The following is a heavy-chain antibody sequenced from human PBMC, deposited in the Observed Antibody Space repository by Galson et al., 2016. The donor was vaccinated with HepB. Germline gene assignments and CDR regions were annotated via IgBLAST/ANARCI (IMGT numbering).Heavy chain of an antibody. CDR3: AKDVRLSSSCQSYQHYGMDV. Sequence: SLRLSCAASGFAFHEYAMHWVRQGPGKGLEWVAGISLHGGDIDYADSVKGRFTISRDNARKSVSLQMNALKPEDTALYYCAKDVRLSSSCQSYQHYGMDVWGRGTTVTVSS. J-gene: IGHJ6*02. CDR1: GFAFHEYA. D-gene: IGHD2-2*01. CDR2: ISLHGGDI. V-gene: IGHV3-9*01.